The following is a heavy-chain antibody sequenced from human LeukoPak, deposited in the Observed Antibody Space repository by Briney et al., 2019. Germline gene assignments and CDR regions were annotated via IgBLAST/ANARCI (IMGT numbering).Heavy chain of an antibody. CDR2: ISGSGGST. J-gene: IGHJ6*03. V-gene: IGHV3-23*01. D-gene: IGHD5-24*01. CDR1: GFTFSSYA. CDR3: AKPLLPKRWLQLFDRNENYYYYMDV. Sequence: GGSLRLSCAASGFTFSSYAMSWVRQAPGKGLEWVSAISGSGGSTYYADSVKGRFTISRDNSKNTLYLQMNSLRAEDTAVYYCAKPLLPKRWLQLFDRNENYYYYMDVWGKGTTVTISS.